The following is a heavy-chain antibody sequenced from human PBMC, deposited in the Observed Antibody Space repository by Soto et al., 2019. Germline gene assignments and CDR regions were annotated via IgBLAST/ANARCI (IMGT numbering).Heavy chain of an antibody. CDR3: ARQMITIFGVVRGAMDV. D-gene: IGHD3-3*01. Sequence: QVQLQESGPGLVKPSETLSLTCTVSGGSISSYYCSWIRQPPGKGLERIGYIYYSGSTNYNPSLKSRATISVDTSKNQFSLKLSSVTAADTAVYYCARQMITIFGVVRGAMDVWGKGTTVTVSS. CDR2: IYYSGST. V-gene: IGHV4-59*08. CDR1: GGSISSYY. J-gene: IGHJ6*03.